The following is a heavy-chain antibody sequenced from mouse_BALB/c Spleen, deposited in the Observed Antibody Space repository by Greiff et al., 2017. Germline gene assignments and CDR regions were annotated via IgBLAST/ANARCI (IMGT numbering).Heavy chain of an antibody. CDR1: GFTFSSFG. J-gene: IGHJ3*01. CDR3: ARSYGSWFAY. CDR2: ISSGSSTI. V-gene: IGHV5-17*02. Sequence: DVKLVESGGGLVKPGGSLKLSCAASGFTFSSFGMHWVRQAPEKGLEWVAYISSGSSTIYYADTVKGRFTISRDNPKNTLFLQMTSLRSEDTAMYYCARSYGSWFAYWGQGTLVTVSA. D-gene: IGHD1-2*01.